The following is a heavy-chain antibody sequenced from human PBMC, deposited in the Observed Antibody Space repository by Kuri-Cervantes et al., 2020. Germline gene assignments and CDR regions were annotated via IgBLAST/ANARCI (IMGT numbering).Heavy chain of an antibody. V-gene: IGHV4-4*07. Sequence: SETLSLTCTVFGDSINSYYWNWIRQSAGKGLEWIGRIYSSGSTKYNHALKSRVTISVDTSKNQFSLKLSSVTAADTAVYYCARAKTTVTTLFDYWGQGTLVTVSS. D-gene: IGHD4-17*01. CDR3: ARAKTTVTTLFDY. CDR2: IYSSGST. J-gene: IGHJ4*02. CDR1: GDSINSYY.